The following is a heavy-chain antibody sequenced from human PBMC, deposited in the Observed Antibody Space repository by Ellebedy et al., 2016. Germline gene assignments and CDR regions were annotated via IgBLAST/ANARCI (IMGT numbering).Heavy chain of an antibody. CDR1: GFTVSTNY. CDR2: IFSDGNT. V-gene: IGHV3-53*01. CDR3: AREIIAFDY. Sequence: GESLKISCAASGFTVSTNYMKWVRQAPGKGLEWVSAIFSDGNTYYADSVKGRFTISRDNAKNSLYLQMNSLRVEDTAVYYCAREIIAFDYWGQGTLVTVSS. J-gene: IGHJ4*02.